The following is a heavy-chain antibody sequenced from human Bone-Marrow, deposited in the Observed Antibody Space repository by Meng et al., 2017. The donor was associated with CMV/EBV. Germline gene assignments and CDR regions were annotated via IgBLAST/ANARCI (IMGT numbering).Heavy chain of an antibody. CDR2: LNGDGGST. D-gene: IGHD3-10*01. J-gene: IGHJ6*02. Sequence: SCKASGFTFTDYWMHWVRQAPGKGLVWVSRLNGDGGSTNYVHSVRGRFTISRDNAKNMLYLQMNSLRAEDTAVYYCARGGGSHPDYYYGMDVWGQGTTVTVSS. CDR1: GFTFTDYW. CDR3: ARGGGSHPDYYYGMDV. V-gene: IGHV3-74*01.